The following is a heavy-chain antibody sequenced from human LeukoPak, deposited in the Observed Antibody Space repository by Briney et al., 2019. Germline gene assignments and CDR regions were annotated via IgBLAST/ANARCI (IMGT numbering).Heavy chain of an antibody. Sequence: PGGSLRLSCAASGFSYSSYSMNWVRQAPGKGLEWVSYISSNSATIYYADSVKGRFTISRDNAKNSLFLQMNSLRAEDTAVYYCARLPAYCSSTSCYYDYWGQGTLVTVSS. V-gene: IGHV3-48*04. D-gene: IGHD2-2*01. CDR2: ISSNSATI. J-gene: IGHJ4*02. CDR1: GFSYSSYS. CDR3: ARLPAYCSSTSCYYDY.